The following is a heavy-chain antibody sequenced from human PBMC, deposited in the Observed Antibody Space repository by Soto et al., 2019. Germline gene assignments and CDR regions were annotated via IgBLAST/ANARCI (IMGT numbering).Heavy chain of an antibody. V-gene: IGHV4-30-2*01. J-gene: IGHJ4*02. CDR3: ARVWPWYYYDSSGFYYFEC. CDR2: IYHSGGT. D-gene: IGHD3-22*01. Sequence: SETLSLTCAVSAGSISSGGYSWSWIRHPPGKGLEWIGYIYHSGGTYYNPSLKSRVTISVDRSQNQSSLKLSYVTAADAAVYYCARVWPWYYYDSSGFYYFECWGKGTMVTVSS. CDR1: AGSISSGGYS.